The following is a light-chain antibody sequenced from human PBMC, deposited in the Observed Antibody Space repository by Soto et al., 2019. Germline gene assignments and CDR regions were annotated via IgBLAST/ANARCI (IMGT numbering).Light chain of an antibody. J-gene: IGLJ3*02. CDR1: SGHSSYI. CDR3: SSWTSSTTQV. CDR2: LEGSGSY. Sequence: QSVLTQSSSASASLGSSVKLTCTLSSGHSSYIIAWHQQQPGKAPRYLMKLEGSGSYNRGSGIPDRFSGSSSGADRYLTISNLQSEDEADYYCSSWTSSTTQVLGGGTKLTVL. V-gene: IGLV4-60*03.